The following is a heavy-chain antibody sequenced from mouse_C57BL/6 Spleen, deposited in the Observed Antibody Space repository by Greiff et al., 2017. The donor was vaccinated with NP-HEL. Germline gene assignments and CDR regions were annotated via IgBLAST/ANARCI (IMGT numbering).Heavy chain of an antibody. V-gene: IGHV5-6*01. CDR3: ARPPYYDSVGYYFDY. Sequence: EVQVVESGGDLVKPGGSLKLSCAASGFTFSSYGMSWVRQTPDKRLEWVATISSGGSYTYYPDSVKGRFTISRDNAKNTRYLQMSSLKSEDTAMYYCARPPYYDSVGYYFDYWGQGTTLTVSS. D-gene: IGHD2-4*01. CDR2: ISSGGSYT. J-gene: IGHJ2*01. CDR1: GFTFSSYG.